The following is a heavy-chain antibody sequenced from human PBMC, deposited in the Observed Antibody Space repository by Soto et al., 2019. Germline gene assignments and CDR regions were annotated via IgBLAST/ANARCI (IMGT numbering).Heavy chain of an antibody. CDR1: GGSFSGYY. CDR3: ARGGVWRAYSSSSKNWFDP. Sequence: SETLSLTCAVYGGSFSGYYWSWIRQPPGKGLEWIGEINHSGSTNYNPSLKSRVTISVDTSKNQFSLKLSSVTAADTAVYYCARGGVWRAYSSSSKNWFDPWGQGTLVTAPQ. CDR2: INHSGST. V-gene: IGHV4-34*01. D-gene: IGHD6-6*01. J-gene: IGHJ5*02.